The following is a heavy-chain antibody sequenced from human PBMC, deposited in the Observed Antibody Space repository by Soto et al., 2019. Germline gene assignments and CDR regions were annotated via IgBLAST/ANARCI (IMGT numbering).Heavy chain of an antibody. D-gene: IGHD3-10*01. V-gene: IGHV3-33*01. CDR3: ARDDEYSGNGMDV. Sequence: QVQLVESGGGVVQPGRSLTLSCAASGFTFSNYGMHWVRQAPGKGLEWVAVLLNDGSNRYHADSVKDRFTISRDNSKNTLYLQMNSLRAEDPAVYYCARDDEYSGNGMDVWGQGTTVTVS. J-gene: IGHJ6*02. CDR1: GFTFSNYG. CDR2: LLNDGSNR.